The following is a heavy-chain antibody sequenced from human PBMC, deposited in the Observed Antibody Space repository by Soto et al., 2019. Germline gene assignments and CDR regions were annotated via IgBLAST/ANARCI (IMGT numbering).Heavy chain of an antibody. CDR3: ARSLHCSSTSCQDQHYYYMDV. J-gene: IGHJ6*03. CDR2: IYYSGST. V-gene: IGHV4-59*01. CDR1: GGSISSYY. D-gene: IGHD2-2*01. Sequence: SETLSLTCTVSGGSISSYYWSWIRQPPGKGLEWIGYIYYSGSTNYNPPLKSRVTISVDTSKNQFPLKLSSVTAADTAVYYCARSLHCSSTSCQDQHYYYMDVWGKGTTVTVSS.